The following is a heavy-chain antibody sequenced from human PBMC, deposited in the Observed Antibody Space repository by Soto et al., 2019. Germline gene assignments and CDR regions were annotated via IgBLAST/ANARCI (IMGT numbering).Heavy chain of an antibody. Sequence: EVQLVQSGAEVKKPGESLKISCKGSGYSFTSYWIGWVRQMPGKGLEWMGIIYPGDSDTRYSPSFQGQVTISADKSISTAYLQWSSLKASDTAMYYCARQNIVAVAGTWAADAFDIWGQGTMVTVSS. J-gene: IGHJ3*02. CDR3: ARQNIVAVAGTWAADAFDI. CDR1: GYSFTSYW. V-gene: IGHV5-51*01. CDR2: IYPGDSDT. D-gene: IGHD6-19*01.